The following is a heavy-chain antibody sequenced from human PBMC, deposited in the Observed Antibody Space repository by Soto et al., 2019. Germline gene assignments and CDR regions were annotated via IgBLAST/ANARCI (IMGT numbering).Heavy chain of an antibody. CDR3: ARDNQLQSSGYDCDYYYGMDV. Sequence: QVQLVESGGGVVQPGRSLRLSCAASGFTFSSYGMHWVRQAPGKGLEWVSVRWYDGSNKYYADSVKGRFTISRDNSKNTLYLQMNSLRAEDTAVYYCARDNQLQSSGYDCDYYYGMDVWGQGTTVTVSS. CDR2: RWYDGSNK. D-gene: IGHD5-12*01. V-gene: IGHV3-33*01. CDR1: GFTFSSYG. J-gene: IGHJ6*02.